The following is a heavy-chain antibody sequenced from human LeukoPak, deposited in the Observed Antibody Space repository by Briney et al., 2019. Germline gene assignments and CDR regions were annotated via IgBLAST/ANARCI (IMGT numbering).Heavy chain of an antibody. V-gene: IGHV3-30-3*01. Sequence: GGSLRLSCAASGFTFSDYYMSWIRQAPGKGLEWVAVISYDGSNKYYADSVKGRFTISRDNSKNTLYLQMNSLRAEDTAVYYCARAGIAVAGTPRYWGQGTLVTVSS. J-gene: IGHJ4*02. D-gene: IGHD6-19*01. CDR2: ISYDGSNK. CDR1: GFTFSDYY. CDR3: ARAGIAVAGTPRY.